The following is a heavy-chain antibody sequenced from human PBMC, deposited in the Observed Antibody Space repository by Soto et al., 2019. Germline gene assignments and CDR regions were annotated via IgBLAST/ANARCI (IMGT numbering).Heavy chain of an antibody. D-gene: IGHD6-13*01. Sequence: KAGGSLRLSCAASGFTFSSYSMNWVRQAPGKGLEWVSSISSSSSYIYYADSVKGRFTISRDNAKNSLYLQMNSLRAEDTAVYYCARGSSSWSSGDDWFDPWGQGTLVTVSS. CDR1: GFTFSSYS. V-gene: IGHV3-21*01. CDR3: ARGSSSWSSGDDWFDP. J-gene: IGHJ5*02. CDR2: ISSSSSYI.